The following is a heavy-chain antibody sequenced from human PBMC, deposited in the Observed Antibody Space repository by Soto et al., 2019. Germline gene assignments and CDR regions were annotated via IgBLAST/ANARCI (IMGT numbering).Heavy chain of an antibody. D-gene: IGHD6-19*01. CDR1: GFTFSSYD. J-gene: IGHJ3*02. CDR2: IGTAGDT. CDR3: ARERGRGIAVAGSNDAFDI. V-gene: IGHV3-13*01. Sequence: EVQLVESGGGLVQPGGSLRLSCAASGFTFSSYDMHWVRQATGKGLEWVSAIGTAGDTYYPGSVKGRFTISRENAKNSLDLQMNSLRAGDTAVYYCARERGRGIAVAGSNDAFDIWGQGTMVTVSS.